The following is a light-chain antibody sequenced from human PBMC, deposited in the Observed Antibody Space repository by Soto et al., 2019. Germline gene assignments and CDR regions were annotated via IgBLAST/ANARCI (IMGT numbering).Light chain of an antibody. CDR1: ENINTW. CDR2: KAS. V-gene: IGKV1-5*03. CDR3: QQYKSFWT. J-gene: IGKJ1*01. Sequence: DIQMTQSPSTLSASVGDRVTITCRASENINTWLAWYQQQPGKAPKLLIYKASTLQSGAPPRFSGTGSGTEFTLTISSLQPDDFAIYYCQQYKSFWTFGQGTKVDIK.